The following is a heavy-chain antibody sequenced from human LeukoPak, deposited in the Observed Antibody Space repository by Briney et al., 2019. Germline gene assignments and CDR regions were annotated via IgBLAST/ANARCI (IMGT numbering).Heavy chain of an antibody. Sequence: PGGSLRLSCAASGFTFSNYWMHWVRQVPGKGLVWVSRMNIDGSNTNYADSVKGRFTISRDNAKNTLYLQMNSLRAEGTAVYYCARVALMYYGSGSYYEARGQGTLVTVSS. V-gene: IGHV3-74*01. CDR1: GFTFSNYW. J-gene: IGHJ4*02. CDR2: MNIDGSNT. D-gene: IGHD3-10*01. CDR3: ARVALMYYGSGSYYEA.